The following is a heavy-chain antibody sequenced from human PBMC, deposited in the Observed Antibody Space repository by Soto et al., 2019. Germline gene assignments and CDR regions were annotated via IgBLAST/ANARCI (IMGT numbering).Heavy chain of an antibody. V-gene: IGHV1-69*13. CDR3: ASTSNGYSGSSQRSHYFDY. CDR1: GGTFSSYA. Sequence: ASVKVSCKASGGTFSSYAISWVRQAPGQGLEWMGGIIPIFGTANYAQKFQGRVTITADESTSTAYMELSSLRSEDTAVYYCASTSNGYSGSSQRSHYFDYWGQGTLVTVSS. CDR2: IIPIFGTA. D-gene: IGHD1-26*01. J-gene: IGHJ4*02.